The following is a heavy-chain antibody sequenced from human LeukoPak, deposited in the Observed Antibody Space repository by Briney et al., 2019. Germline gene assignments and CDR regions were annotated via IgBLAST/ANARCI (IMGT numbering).Heavy chain of an antibody. V-gene: IGHV3-21*01. D-gene: IGHD1-26*01. J-gene: IGHJ4*02. CDR1: GFTFSSYS. CDR2: ISSSSSYI. CDR3: ASLTGRGATNSGNDY. Sequence: GGSLRLSCAASGFTFSSYSMNWVRQAPGKGLEWVSSISSSSSYIYYADSVKGRFTISRDNAKTSLYLQMNSLRAEDTAVYYCASLTGRGATNSGNDYWGQGTLVTVSS.